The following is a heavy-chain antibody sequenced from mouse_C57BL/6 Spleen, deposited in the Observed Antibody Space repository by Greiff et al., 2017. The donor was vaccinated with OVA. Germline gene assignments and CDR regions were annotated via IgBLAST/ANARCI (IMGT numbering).Heavy chain of an antibody. V-gene: IGHV1-74*01. J-gene: IGHJ4*01. CDR1: CYTFTSYW. Sequence: VQLQQSGAELVKPGASVTVSCKASCYTFTSYWMHWVKQRPGQGLEWIGRIHPSDSDTNYNQKFKSKATLTVDKSSSTADRQLSSLTAEDSAVYYCARYSLYGQGAMDYGGQGTSVTVSS. CDR2: IHPSDSDT. D-gene: IGHD1-1*02. CDR3: ARYSLYGQGAMDY.